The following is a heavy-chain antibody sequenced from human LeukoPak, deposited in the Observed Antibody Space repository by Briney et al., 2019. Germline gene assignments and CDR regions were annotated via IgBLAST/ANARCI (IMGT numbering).Heavy chain of an antibody. CDR2: INAGNGST. Sequence: GASVKVSCKASGYTFTSYAMHWVRQAPGQRLEWMGWINAGNGSTKYSQKFQGRVTITRDTSTSTAYMELSSLRSEDTAVYYCTLTPIAAAGLVEYYFDYWGQGTLVTVSS. CDR1: GYTFTSYA. J-gene: IGHJ4*02. CDR3: TLTPIAAAGLVEYYFDY. D-gene: IGHD6-13*01. V-gene: IGHV1-3*01.